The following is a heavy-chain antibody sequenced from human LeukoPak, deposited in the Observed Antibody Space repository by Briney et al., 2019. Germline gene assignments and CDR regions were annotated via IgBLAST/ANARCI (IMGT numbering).Heavy chain of an antibody. CDR2: INHSGST. CDR1: GGSLSGYY. Sequence: SETLSLTCAVYGGSLSGYYWSWIRQPPGKGLEWIGEINHSGSTNYNPSLKSRVTISVDTSKNQFSLKLSSVTAADTAVYYCASPPFIAAAGNWFDPWGQGTLVTVSS. V-gene: IGHV4-34*01. J-gene: IGHJ5*02. CDR3: ASPPFIAAAGNWFDP. D-gene: IGHD6-13*01.